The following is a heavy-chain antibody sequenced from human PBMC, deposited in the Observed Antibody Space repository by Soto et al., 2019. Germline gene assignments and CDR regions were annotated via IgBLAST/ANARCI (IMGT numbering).Heavy chain of an antibody. Sequence: SETLSLTCTVSGGSLGSFYWTWIRQTPVKGLEWIGFINYSGTTKYNPSLNRRVTISVDTSKNQFSLRLSSVTAADTAVYYCARNVETDMVPYYFDFWGQGTLVTVSS. CDR3: ARNVETDMVPYYFDF. CDR1: GGSLGSFY. D-gene: IGHD5-18*01. CDR2: INYSGTT. V-gene: IGHV4-59*08. J-gene: IGHJ4*02.